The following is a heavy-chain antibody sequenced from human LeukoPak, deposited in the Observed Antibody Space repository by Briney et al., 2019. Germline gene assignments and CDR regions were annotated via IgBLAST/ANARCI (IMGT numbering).Heavy chain of an antibody. CDR2: IIPITNVA. CDR3: ARDALSSSSLASDY. CDR1: AGTFSSYS. V-gene: IGHV1-69*04. J-gene: IGHJ4*02. D-gene: IGHD6-6*01. Sequence: SVKVSCKASAGTFSSYSISWVRQAPGQGLEWMGRIIPITNVANSAHNFQGRVTLTADKSTSTAYMELSSLRSDDTAIYYCARDALSSSSLASDYWGQGTLVTVSS.